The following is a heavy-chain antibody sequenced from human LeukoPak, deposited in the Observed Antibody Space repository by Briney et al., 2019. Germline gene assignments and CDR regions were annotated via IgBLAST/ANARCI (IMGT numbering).Heavy chain of an antibody. CDR3: ARDLENYDSSGYYS. D-gene: IGHD3-22*01. Sequence: ASVKVSCKASGYTFTTYGISWVRQAPGQGLEWMGWISTYNGDTNYAQTLQGRVTMTTDTSTSTAYMELRCLRSDDTAVYYCARDLENYDSSGYYSWGQGTLVTVSS. J-gene: IGHJ4*02. CDR2: ISTYNGDT. V-gene: IGHV1-18*01. CDR1: GYTFTTYG.